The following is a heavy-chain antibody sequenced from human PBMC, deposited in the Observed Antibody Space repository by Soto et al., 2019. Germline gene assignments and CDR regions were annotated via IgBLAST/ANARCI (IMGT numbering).Heavy chain of an antibody. CDR2: IYYSGTT. V-gene: IGHV4-31*03. D-gene: IGHD6-13*01. CDR1: GDSISSGGYY. Sequence: PSETLSLTCTVSGDSISSGGYYWSWIRQHPGKGLEWIGYIYYSGTTYYNPSLKSRVTILVDTSKNQYSLKLSSVTAADTAVYYCARGGSSSWYNWFDPWGQGTLVTVSS. J-gene: IGHJ5*02. CDR3: ARGGSSSWYNWFDP.